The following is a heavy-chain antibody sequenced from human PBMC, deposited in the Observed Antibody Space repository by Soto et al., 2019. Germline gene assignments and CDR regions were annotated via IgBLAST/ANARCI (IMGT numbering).Heavy chain of an antibody. V-gene: IGHV2-5*01. CDR3: AHRGAGYSSSWIFDY. CDR2: IYWNDDK. J-gene: IGHJ4*02. D-gene: IGHD6-13*01. CDR1: GFSLSTSGEG. Sequence: SGPTLVNPTQTLTLTCTFSGFSLSTSGEGVGWIRQPPGKALEWLALIYWNDDKRYSPSLKSRLTITKDTSKNQVVLTMTNMDPVDTATYYCAHRGAGYSSSWIFDYWGPGTLVTVSS.